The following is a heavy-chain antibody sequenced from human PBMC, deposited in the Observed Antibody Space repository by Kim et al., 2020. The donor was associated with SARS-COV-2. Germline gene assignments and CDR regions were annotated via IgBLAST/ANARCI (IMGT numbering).Heavy chain of an antibody. D-gene: IGHD1-1*01. CDR2: VAYDGNT. CDR3: ARDTGNWRVDS. Sequence: SETLSLTCTVSGGSVSRGSYFWDWIRQPPGKGLEWIGTVAYDGNTYYNASLMSRVTISADTSKNQFSLRLSSVTAADTAIYYCARDTGNWRVDSWVQGTL. J-gene: IGHJ5*01. CDR1: GGSVSRGSYF. V-gene: IGHV4-39*07.